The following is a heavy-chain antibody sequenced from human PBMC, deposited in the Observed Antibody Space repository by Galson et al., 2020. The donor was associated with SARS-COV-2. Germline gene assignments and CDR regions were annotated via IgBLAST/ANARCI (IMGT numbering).Heavy chain of an antibody. D-gene: IGHD2-15*01. V-gene: IGHV1-18*01. J-gene: IGHJ4*02. CDR1: GYTFTSYG. CDR3: ARAGRDGNQEPLDY. Sequence: GESLKISCKASGYTFTSYGISWVRQAPGQGLEWMGWISAYNGNTNYAQKLQGRVTMTTDTSTSTAYMELRSLRSDDTAVYYCARAGRDGNQEPLDYWGQGTLVTVSS. CDR2: ISAYNGNT.